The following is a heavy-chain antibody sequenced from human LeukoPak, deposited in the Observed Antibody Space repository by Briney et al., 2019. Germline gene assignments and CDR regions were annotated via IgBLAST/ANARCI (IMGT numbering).Heavy chain of an antibody. J-gene: IGHJ4*02. CDR1: GGSISSYY. CDR3: ARGPDVGTFDY. V-gene: IGHV4-59*01. D-gene: IGHD1-1*01. CDR2: IYYSGST. Sequence: SETLSLTCTVSGGSISSYYWSWIRQPPGKGLEWIGYIYYSGSTNYNPSLKSRVTISVDTSKNQFSLKLRSVTAADTAVYYCARGPDVGTFDYWGQGTLVTVSS.